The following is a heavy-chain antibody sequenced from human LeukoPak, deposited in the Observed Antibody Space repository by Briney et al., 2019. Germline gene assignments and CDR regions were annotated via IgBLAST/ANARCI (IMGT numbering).Heavy chain of an antibody. CDR2: INACNGNT. J-gene: IGHJ4*02. CDR1: GYTFTSYA. D-gene: IGHD5-18*01. CDR3: ASGGLWLRLGY. V-gene: IGHV1-3*01. Sequence: ASVKVSCKASGYTFTSYAMHSVRQAPGQRLEGMGWINACNGNTKLSQKFNGRVTITRDTSASTAYMERSSLRSVYMAVYYWASGGLWLRLGYWGQGTLVTVSS.